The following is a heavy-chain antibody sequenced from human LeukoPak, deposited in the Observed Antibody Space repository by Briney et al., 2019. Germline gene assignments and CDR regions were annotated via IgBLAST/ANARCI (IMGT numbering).Heavy chain of an antibody. D-gene: IGHD6-19*01. V-gene: IGHV4-59*08. CDR1: GGSISTYY. Sequence: SETLSLTCTVSGGSISTYYWSWIRQPPGKGLEWIGFISHSGNTNYNPSLRGRVTISVDTSKNQFSLKLSSVTAADTAVYYCASGFSSPLWGQGTLVTVSS. J-gene: IGHJ4*02. CDR2: ISHSGNT. CDR3: ASGFSSPL.